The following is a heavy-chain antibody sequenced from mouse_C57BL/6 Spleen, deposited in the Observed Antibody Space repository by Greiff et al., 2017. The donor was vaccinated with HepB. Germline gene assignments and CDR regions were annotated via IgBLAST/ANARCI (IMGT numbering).Heavy chain of an antibody. D-gene: IGHD4-1*01. J-gene: IGHJ4*01. V-gene: IGHV5-4*01. CDR3: ARDQSWDYAMDY. CDR2: ISDGGSYT. Sequence: EVQGVESGGGLVKPGGSLKLSCAASGFTFSSYAMSWVRQTPEKRLEWVATISDGGSYTYYPDNVKGRFTISRDNAKNNLYLQMSHLKSEDTAMYYCARDQSWDYAMDYWGQGTSVTVSS. CDR1: GFTFSSYA.